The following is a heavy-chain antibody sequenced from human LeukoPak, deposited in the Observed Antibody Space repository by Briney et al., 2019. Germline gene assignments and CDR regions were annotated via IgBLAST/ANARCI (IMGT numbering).Heavy chain of an antibody. CDR2: IYYSGTT. CDR3: ARQLGYCSGVSCSFYFDY. CDR1: GGSISSSGYY. J-gene: IGHJ4*02. Sequence: PSETLSLTCTVSGGSISSSGYYWGWIRQPPGKGLQWIGTIYYSGTTYYSPSLKSRVTMSVDTSKNQFSLKLSSVTAADTAVYYCARQLGYCSGVSCSFYFDYWGQGTLVTVSS. D-gene: IGHD2-15*01. V-gene: IGHV4-39*01.